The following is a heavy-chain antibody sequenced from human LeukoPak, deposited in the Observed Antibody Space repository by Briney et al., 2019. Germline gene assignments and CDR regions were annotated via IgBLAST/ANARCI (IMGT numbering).Heavy chain of an antibody. CDR3: ARNGYSSSWYRN. V-gene: IGHV3-74*01. CDR2: INSDGSST. J-gene: IGHJ4*02. CDR1: GFTFSSYW. D-gene: IGHD6-13*01. Sequence: PGGSLRLSCAASGFTFSSYWMHWVRQAPGKGLVWVSRINSDGSSTSYADSVKGRFTISRDNSKNTLYLQMNSLRAEDTAVYYCARNGYSSSWYRNWGQGTLVTVSS.